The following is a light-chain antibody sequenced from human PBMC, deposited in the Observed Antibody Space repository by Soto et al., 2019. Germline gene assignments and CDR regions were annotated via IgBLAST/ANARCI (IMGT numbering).Light chain of an antibody. CDR3: QQYNNWLPLT. J-gene: IGKJ4*01. Sequence: DIVLTQSPGTLSLSPGERATLSCRARQIIISTYLGWYQQKPGQAPRHLIYGASSRATGIPDRCSGSGSGTDFTLTISRLEPEDFAVYYCQQYNNWLPLTFGGGTKVEIK. CDR1: QIIISTY. CDR2: GAS. V-gene: IGKV3-20*01.